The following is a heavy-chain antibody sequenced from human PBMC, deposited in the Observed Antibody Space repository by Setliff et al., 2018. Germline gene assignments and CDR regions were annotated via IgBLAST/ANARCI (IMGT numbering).Heavy chain of an antibody. Sequence: PSETLSLTCAVYGGSFNGNYWNWIRQPPGKGLEWIGSVHYSGSANYSPSLKSRVTISIDTSKNQFSLTLKSVTAADTAVYSCARGRNVAARLLDSWGQGTLVTVSS. V-gene: IGHV4-34*01. CDR1: GGSFNGNY. CDR2: VHYSGSA. D-gene: IGHD6-6*01. CDR3: ARGRNVAARLLDS. J-gene: IGHJ4*02.